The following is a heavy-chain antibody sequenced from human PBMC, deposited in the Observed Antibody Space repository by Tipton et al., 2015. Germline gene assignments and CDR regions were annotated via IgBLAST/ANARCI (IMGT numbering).Heavy chain of an antibody. D-gene: IGHD4-23*01. CDR2: MHYTGST. V-gene: IGHV4-59*01. CDR3: ARARGRHGGLFDS. CDR1: GGSLSGYY. Sequence: LRLSCTVSGGSLSGYYWNWIRQTPGKGLEWIGYMHYTGSTNYNPSLKSRVTISVDTSKTQFSLKMSSVTAMDTAVYYCARARGRHGGLFDSWGQGTLVTVSS. J-gene: IGHJ4*02.